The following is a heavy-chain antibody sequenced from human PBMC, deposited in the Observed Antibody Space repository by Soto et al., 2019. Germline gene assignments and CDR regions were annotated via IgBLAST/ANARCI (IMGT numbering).Heavy chain of an antibody. CDR3: ARVLPYSSSWYRKNYYYYGMDV. J-gene: IGHJ6*02. V-gene: IGHV3-21*01. CDR1: GFTFSSYS. D-gene: IGHD6-13*01. CDR2: ISSSSSYI. Sequence: EVQLLESGGGLVQPGGSLRLSCAASGFTFSSYSMNWVRQAPGKGLEWVSSISSSSSYIYYADSVKGRFTISRDNAKNSLYLQMNSLRAEDTAVYYCARVLPYSSSWYRKNYYYYGMDVWGQGTTVTVSS.